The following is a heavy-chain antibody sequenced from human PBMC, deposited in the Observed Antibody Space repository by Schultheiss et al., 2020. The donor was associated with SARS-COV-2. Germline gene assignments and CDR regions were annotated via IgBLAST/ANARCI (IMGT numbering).Heavy chain of an antibody. V-gene: IGHV4-59*01. CDR1: GGSISSYY. CDR2: IYYSGST. J-gene: IGHJ4*02. CDR3: ARDRGYGDYSVYFDY. Sequence: SETLSLTCTVSGGSISSYYWSWVRQPPGKGLEWIGYIYYSGSTYYTPSLKSRVTISIDTSKNQFSLKLSSVTAADTAVYYCARDRGYGDYSVYFDYWGQGTLVTVSS. D-gene: IGHD4-17*01.